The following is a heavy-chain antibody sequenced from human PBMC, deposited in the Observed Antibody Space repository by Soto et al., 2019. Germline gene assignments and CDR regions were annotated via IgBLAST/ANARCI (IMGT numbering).Heavy chain of an antibody. CDR2: IIPIFGTA. D-gene: IGHD3-22*01. V-gene: IGHV1-69*13. Sequence: SVQVSCKASGGTFSSYAISWVRQAPGQGLEWMGGIIPIFGTANYAQKFQGRVTITADESTSTAYMELSSLRSEDTAVYYCASASSMITTAFDIWGQGTMVTVSS. CDR3: ASASSMITTAFDI. CDR1: GGTFSSYA. J-gene: IGHJ3*02.